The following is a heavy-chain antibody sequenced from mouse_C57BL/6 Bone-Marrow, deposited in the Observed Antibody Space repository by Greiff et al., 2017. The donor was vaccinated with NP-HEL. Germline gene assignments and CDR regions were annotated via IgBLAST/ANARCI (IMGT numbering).Heavy chain of an antibody. Sequence: DVKLVESGGGLVQPGGSLKLSCAASGFTFSDYGMAWVRQAPRKGPEWVAFISNLAYSIYYADTVTCRFTSSRENAKNTLYLEMSSLRSEDTAMYYCARPWDSYWYFDVWGTGTTVTVSS. D-gene: IGHD4-1*01. CDR2: ISNLAYSI. CDR1: GFTFSDYG. V-gene: IGHV5-15*01. J-gene: IGHJ1*03. CDR3: ARPWDSYWYFDV.